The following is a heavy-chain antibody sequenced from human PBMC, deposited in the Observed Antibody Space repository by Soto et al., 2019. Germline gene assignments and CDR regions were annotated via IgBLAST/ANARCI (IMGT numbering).Heavy chain of an antibody. V-gene: IGHV3-11*01. CDR2: ISRSGSDI. CDR1: GFTFSDYS. D-gene: IGHD2-2*03. J-gene: IGHJ6*02. CDR3: ATVGYCSSTSCQTRYYYYGMDV. Sequence: GGSLRLSCAASGFTFSDYSMNWVRQAPGKGLEWVSYISRSGSDIYYADSVKGRFTISRDNAKNSLFLQMNSLRAEDTAVYYCATVGYCSSTSCQTRYYYYGMDVWGQGTTVTVSS.